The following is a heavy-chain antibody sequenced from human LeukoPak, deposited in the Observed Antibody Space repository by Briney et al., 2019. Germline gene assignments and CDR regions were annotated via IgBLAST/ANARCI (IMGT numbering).Heavy chain of an antibody. CDR3: ARSPGYLDY. CDR1: GGSISSGGYS. V-gene: IGHV4-30-2*01. Sequence: SETLSLTCAVSGGSISSGGYSWSWIQQPPGKGLEWIGYIYHSGSTYYNPSLKSRVTISVDRSKNQFSLKLSSVTAADTAVYYCARSPGYLDYWGQGTLVTVSS. CDR2: IYHSGST. D-gene: IGHD6-13*01. J-gene: IGHJ4*02.